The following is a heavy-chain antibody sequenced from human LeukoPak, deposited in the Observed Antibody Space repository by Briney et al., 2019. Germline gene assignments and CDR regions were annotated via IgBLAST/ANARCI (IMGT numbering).Heavy chain of an antibody. CDR2: INAGNGNT. V-gene: IGHV1-3*01. CDR1: GYTFTSYA. J-gene: IGHJ4*02. D-gene: IGHD5-18*01. CDR3: ARRHSYGSGFDY. Sequence: GASVKVSCKASGYTFTSYAMHWVRQAPGQRLEWMGWINAGNGNTKYSQKFQGRVTITRDTSASKAYMELSSLRSEDTAVYYCARRHSYGSGFDYWGQGTLVTVSS.